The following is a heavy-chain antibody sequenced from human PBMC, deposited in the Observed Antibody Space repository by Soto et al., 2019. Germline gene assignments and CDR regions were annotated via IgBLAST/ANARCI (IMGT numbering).Heavy chain of an antibody. J-gene: IGHJ4*02. CDR2: IYYSGST. V-gene: IGHV4-39*07. D-gene: IGHD2-2*01. Sequence: SETLSLTCTVSGGSISSGSYYWGWLRQPPGKGLEWIGSIYYSGSTYYNPSLKSRVTISVDTSKNQFSLKLSSVTAADTAVYYCARGRDILVVPAAMHSSSWYYFDYWGQGTLVTVSS. CDR1: GGSISSGSYY. CDR3: ARGRDILVVPAAMHSSSWYYFDY.